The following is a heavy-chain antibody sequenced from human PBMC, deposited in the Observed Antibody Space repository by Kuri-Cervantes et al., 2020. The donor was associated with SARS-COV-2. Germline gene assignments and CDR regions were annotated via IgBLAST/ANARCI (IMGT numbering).Heavy chain of an antibody. CDR1: GFTFSSYG. V-gene: IGHV3-7*01. Sequence: GESLKISCAASGFTFSSYGMHWVRQAPGKGLEWVANIKQDGSEKYYVDSVKGRFTISRDNAKNSLYLQMNSLRAEDTAVYYCARGTGGWYSYWGQGTLVTVSS. J-gene: IGHJ4*02. CDR3: ARGTGGWYSY. D-gene: IGHD6-19*01. CDR2: IKQDGSEK.